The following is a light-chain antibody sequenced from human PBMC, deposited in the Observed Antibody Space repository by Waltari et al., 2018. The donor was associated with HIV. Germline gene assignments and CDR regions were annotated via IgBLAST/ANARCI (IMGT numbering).Light chain of an antibody. CDR2: WAS. Sequence: DIVMTQSPESLAVSLGERATINCQSSQSVLYRSDNRNYLAWYQQKPGQPPKLLFSWASARESVVPGRFSGSVSGTNFTLTIRSLQAEDVAVYYCQQYSTFPWTFCQGAKVEIK. J-gene: IGKJ1*01. CDR3: QQYSTFPWT. V-gene: IGKV4-1*01. CDR1: QSVLYRSDNRNY.